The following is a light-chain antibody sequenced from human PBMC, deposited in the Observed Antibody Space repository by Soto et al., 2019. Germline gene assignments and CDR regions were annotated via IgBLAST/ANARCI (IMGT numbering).Light chain of an antibody. Sequence: QSALTQTASVSGSPGQSLTLSCTGPNSDVGSYNLVSWYQQHPGKAPKVMIYEVSKRPSGVPNRFSGSKSGNTAALTISGLQAEDEADYYCCSYAGSSTYVFGTGTKLTVL. V-gene: IGLV2-23*02. CDR1: NSDVGSYNL. CDR3: CSYAGSSTYV. CDR2: EVS. J-gene: IGLJ1*01.